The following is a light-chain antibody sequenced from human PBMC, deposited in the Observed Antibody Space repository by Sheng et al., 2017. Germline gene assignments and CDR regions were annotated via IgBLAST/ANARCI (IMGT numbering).Light chain of an antibody. J-gene: IGKJ1*01. CDR2: GAS. CDR3: QQFNNWPVT. Sequence: EIVMTQSPATLSMSPGERATLSCRASQSVNTNLAWYQQKPGRAPRLLIYGASTRATDIPARFSGSGSGTEFTLTISSLQSEDFAIYYCQQFNNWPVTFGQGTKVE. CDR1: QSVNTN. V-gene: IGKV3-15*01.